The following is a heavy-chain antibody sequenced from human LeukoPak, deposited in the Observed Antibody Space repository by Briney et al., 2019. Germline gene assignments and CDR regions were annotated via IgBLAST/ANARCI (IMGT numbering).Heavy chain of an antibody. CDR2: ISGSGGST. V-gene: IGHV3-23*01. Sequence: GRSLRLSCAASGFTFSSYEMNWVRQAPGKGLEWVSTISGSGGSTYYADSVKGRFTISRDNSKNTLYLQMNSLRAEDTAVYYCAKIPDYGSGSYSPFDYWGQGTLVTVSS. D-gene: IGHD3-10*01. J-gene: IGHJ4*02. CDR1: GFTFSSYE. CDR3: AKIPDYGSGSYSPFDY.